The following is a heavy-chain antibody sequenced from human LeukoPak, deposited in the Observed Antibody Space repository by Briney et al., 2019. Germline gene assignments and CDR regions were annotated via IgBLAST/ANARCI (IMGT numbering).Heavy chain of an antibody. CDR3: AREPYYYDSSGYYFDY. V-gene: IGHV3-23*01. D-gene: IGHD3-22*01. Sequence: GGSLRLSCAASGFTFSSYAMSWVRQAPGKGLEWVSAISGSGGSTYYADSVKGRFTISRDNSKNTLYLQMNSLRAEDTAVYYCAREPYYYDSSGYYFDYWGQGTLVTVSS. CDR2: ISGSGGST. CDR1: GFTFSSYA. J-gene: IGHJ4*02.